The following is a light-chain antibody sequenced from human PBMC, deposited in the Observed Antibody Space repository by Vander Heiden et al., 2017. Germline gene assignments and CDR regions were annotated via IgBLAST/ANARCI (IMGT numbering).Light chain of an antibody. CDR3: QQRSNWPPEYT. CDR1: QSVSNF. V-gene: IGKV3-11*01. J-gene: IGKJ2*01. CDR2: DAS. Sequence: EIVLTQSPATLSLSPGERATLSCRASQSVSNFLAWYQQTPGQAPRLLIYDASNRATRIPARFSGSGSGTDFTLTISSLEPEDFAVYYCQQRSNWPPEYTFGQGTKLEI.